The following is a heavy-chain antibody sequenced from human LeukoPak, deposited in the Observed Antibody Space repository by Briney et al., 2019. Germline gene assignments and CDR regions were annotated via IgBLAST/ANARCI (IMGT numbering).Heavy chain of an antibody. CDR2: SNPKSGGA. J-gene: IGHJ5*02. D-gene: IGHD6-25*01. CDR1: GYTVTGYY. V-gene: IGHV1-2*07. Sequence: ASVKVSCNASGYTVTGYYIHWWRQAPGQGLEWMGWSNPKSGGANYAHKFQERVTTTRDTSISTAYMELSRLRSVDTAVYYCAREDFSSSATCFDPWGQGTLVTVSS. CDR3: AREDFSSSATCFDP.